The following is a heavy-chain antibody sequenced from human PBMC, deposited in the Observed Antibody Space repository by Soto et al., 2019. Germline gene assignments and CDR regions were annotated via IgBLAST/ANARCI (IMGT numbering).Heavy chain of an antibody. J-gene: IGHJ4*02. D-gene: IGHD6-19*01. CDR1: GFTFSTYA. CDR2: ISGSGDST. V-gene: IGHV3-23*01. CDR3: AKERSSGWSFDY. Sequence: EVQLLESGGGLVQPGGSLRLSCAASGFTFSTYAMNWVRQAPGKGLEWVSGISGSGDSTYYADSVKGRFTVSRDNSKNTRYLQMNSLRGEDAAVFDCAKERSSGWSFDYWGQGTLVTVSP.